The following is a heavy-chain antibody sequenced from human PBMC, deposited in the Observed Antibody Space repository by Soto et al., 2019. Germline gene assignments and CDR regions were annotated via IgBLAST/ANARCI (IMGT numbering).Heavy chain of an antibody. V-gene: IGHV3-53*01. D-gene: IGHD3-10*01. CDR1: GFTVSNNY. CDR3: ATHPGGGGY. Sequence: EVQLVESGGGLIQPGGSLRLSCAVSGFTVSNNYMSWVRQAPGKGLEGVSVIYSGGYTAYGDSVKGRFTISRDNSKKPLYLKMKRLGPAAPAFFYCATHPGGGGYWGQGTLVTVSS. J-gene: IGHJ4*02. CDR2: IYSGGYT.